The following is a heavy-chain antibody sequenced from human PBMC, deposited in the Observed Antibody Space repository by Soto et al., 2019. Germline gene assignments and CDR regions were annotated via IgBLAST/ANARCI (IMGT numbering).Heavy chain of an antibody. CDR2: IHTTEST. V-gene: IGHV4-4*07. CDR3: ARALSSAAGLYFDY. CDR1: GGSISSYY. J-gene: IGHJ4*02. Sequence: SETLSLTCTVSGGSISSYYWSWIRQPAGKGMEWIGRIHTTESTNYNPSLKSRVTMSIDTSNNQFSLKLSSLTAADTAVYYCARALSSAAGLYFDYWGQGTLVTVSS. D-gene: IGHD6-13*01.